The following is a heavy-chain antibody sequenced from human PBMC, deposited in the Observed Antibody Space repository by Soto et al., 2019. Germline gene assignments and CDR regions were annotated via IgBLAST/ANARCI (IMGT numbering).Heavy chain of an antibody. CDR3: AIDLLRPGRAYGMDV. CDR1: GFTFSSYG. Sequence: QVQLVESGGGVVQPGRSLRLSCAASGFTFSSYGMHWVRQAPGKGLEWVAVISYDGSNKYYADSVKGRFTISRDNSKNPLYLQMNSLRAEDTAVYYCAIDLLRPGRAYGMDVWGQGTTVTVSS. CDR2: ISYDGSNK. D-gene: IGHD6-25*01. J-gene: IGHJ6*02. V-gene: IGHV3-30*03.